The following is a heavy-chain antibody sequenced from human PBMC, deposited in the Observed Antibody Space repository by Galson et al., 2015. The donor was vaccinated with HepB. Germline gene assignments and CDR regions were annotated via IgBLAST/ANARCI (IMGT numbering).Heavy chain of an antibody. CDR1: GFTFDDYA. V-gene: IGHV3-9*01. CDR2: ISWNSGSV. CDR3: AKVYTSSWYYYGMDV. J-gene: IGHJ6*02. Sequence: SLRLSCAASGFTFDDYAIHWVRQAPGKGLEWVSGISWNSGSVGYADSVKGRFTISRDNAKNSLYLQMNSLRPEDTALYYCAKVYTSSWYYYGMDVWGQGTTVTVSS. D-gene: IGHD6-13*01.